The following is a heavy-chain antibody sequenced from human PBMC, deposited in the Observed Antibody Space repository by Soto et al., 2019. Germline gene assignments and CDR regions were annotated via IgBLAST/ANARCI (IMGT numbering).Heavy chain of an antibody. D-gene: IGHD6-19*01. CDR1: GYTFSSYD. V-gene: IGHV1-8*01. CDR2: LNPNSGDT. CDR3: ATPGGGWYLY. Sequence: QVQLVQSGGEVKKPGASVKDSCKASGYTFSSYDINWFRQATGQGLEWMGWLNPNSGDTGYAQKFQGRVTLTRNTSINTAYIELSSLTSDDTAVYYCATPGGGWYLYWGQGTLVTVSS. J-gene: IGHJ4*02.